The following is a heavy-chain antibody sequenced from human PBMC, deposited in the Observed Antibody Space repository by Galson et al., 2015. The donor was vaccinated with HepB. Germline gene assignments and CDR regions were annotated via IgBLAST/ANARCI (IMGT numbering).Heavy chain of an antibody. CDR3: ARHWQQLARGGHNWFDP. CDR2: IYPGDSDT. D-gene: IGHD6-13*01. V-gene: IGHV5-51*01. CDR1: GYSFTSYW. J-gene: IGHJ5*02. Sequence: QSGAEVKKPGESLKISCKGSGYSFTSYWIGWVRQMPGKGLEWMGIIYPGDSDTRYSPSFQGQVTISADKSISTAYLQWSSLKASDTAMYYCARHWQQLARGGHNWFDPWGQGTLVTVSS.